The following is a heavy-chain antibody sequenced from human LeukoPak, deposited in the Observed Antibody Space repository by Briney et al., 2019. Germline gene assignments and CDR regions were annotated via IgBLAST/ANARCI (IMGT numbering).Heavy chain of an antibody. Sequence: SETLSLTCAVYGGSFSGYYWSWIRQPPGKGLEWIGEINHSGSTNYNPSLKSRVTISVDTSKNQFSLKLSPVTAADTAVYYCARRGGGNSDWFDPWGQGTLVTVSS. J-gene: IGHJ5*02. CDR2: INHSGST. CDR3: ARRGGGNSDWFDP. V-gene: IGHV4-34*01. D-gene: IGHD4-23*01. CDR1: GGSFSGYY.